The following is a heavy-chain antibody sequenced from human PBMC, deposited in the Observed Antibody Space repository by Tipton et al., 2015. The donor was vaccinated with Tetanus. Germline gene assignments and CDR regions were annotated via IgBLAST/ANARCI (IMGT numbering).Heavy chain of an antibody. J-gene: IGHJ4*02. CDR3: ARGHSPLYNWNFGYFYF. D-gene: IGHD1-7*01. Sequence: QVQLVQSGDEVKKPGSSVKVSCKASGGGFSKFANSWLRQAPGQGVELMGAITPALSTTTYEKKFRGRITDTADGSTSTAYMELSSLTSGYTAVYFCARGHSPLYNWNFGYFYFWCQGSLVSVSS. V-gene: IGHV1-69*01. CDR2: ITPALSTT. CDR1: GGGFSKFA.